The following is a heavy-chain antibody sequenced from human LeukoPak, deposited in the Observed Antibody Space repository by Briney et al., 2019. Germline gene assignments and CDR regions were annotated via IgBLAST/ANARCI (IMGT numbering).Heavy chain of an antibody. Sequence: GGSLRLSCAASGFTFSSYWMSWVRQAPGKGLEWVANIKQDGSEKYYVDSVKGRFTISRDNAKNSLYLQMNSLRAEDTAVYYCARFFGELRCFDWLLAKEYYFDYWGQGTLVTVSS. D-gene: IGHD3-9*01. CDR3: ARFFGELRCFDWLLAKEYYFDY. J-gene: IGHJ4*02. CDR2: IKQDGSEK. CDR1: GFTFSSYW. V-gene: IGHV3-7*03.